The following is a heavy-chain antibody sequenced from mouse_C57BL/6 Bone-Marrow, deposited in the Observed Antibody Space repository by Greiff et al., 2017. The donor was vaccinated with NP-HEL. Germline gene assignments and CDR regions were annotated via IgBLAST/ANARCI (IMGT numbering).Heavy chain of an antibody. J-gene: IGHJ1*03. Sequence: EVKLVESGGGLVQPGGSLSLSCAASGFTFTDYYMSWVRQPPGKALEWLGFIRNKANGYTTEYSASVMGRFTISRENSQSILYLQMNALRAEDSATYYGARLYYGSVYWYFDVWGTGTTVTVSS. D-gene: IGHD1-1*01. CDR1: GFTFTDYY. V-gene: IGHV7-3*01. CDR2: IRNKANGYTT. CDR3: ARLYYGSVYWYFDV.